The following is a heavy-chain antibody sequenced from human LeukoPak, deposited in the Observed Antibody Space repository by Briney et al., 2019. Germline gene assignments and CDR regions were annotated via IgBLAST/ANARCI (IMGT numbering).Heavy chain of an antibody. CDR2: ISSNSGTI. Sequence: GGSLRLSCAASGFTFSSYSMNWVRQAPGKGLEWVSYISSNSGTIYYADSVKGRFTISRDNAKNSLYLQMNSLRAEDTAVYYCARDGRVCSSTSCYVGYPYDYWGQGTLVTVSS. D-gene: IGHD2-2*01. J-gene: IGHJ4*02. CDR1: GFTFSSYS. V-gene: IGHV3-48*01. CDR3: ARDGRVCSSTSCYVGYPYDY.